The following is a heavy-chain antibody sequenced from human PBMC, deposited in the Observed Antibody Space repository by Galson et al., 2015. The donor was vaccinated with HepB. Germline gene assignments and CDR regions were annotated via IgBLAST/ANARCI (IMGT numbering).Heavy chain of an antibody. Sequence: SVKVSCKASGGTFRTYAITWVRQAPGQGLEWMGGIFPMSGTSNSAQKFQGRVTITADKSSSTAYMELSSLTSEDTAVYYCARVRVPPAPPYYYYYYGFDVWGQGTTVTVSS. J-gene: IGHJ6*02. CDR3: ARVRVPPAPPYYYYYYGFDV. CDR2: IFPMSGTS. V-gene: IGHV1-69*06. CDR1: GGTFRTYA.